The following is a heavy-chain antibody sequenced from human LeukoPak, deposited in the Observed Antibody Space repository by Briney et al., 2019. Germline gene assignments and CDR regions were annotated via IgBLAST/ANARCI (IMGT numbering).Heavy chain of an antibody. CDR1: GFTFSNHA. CDR3: ARAGGGGYNFFHY. J-gene: IGHJ4*02. V-gene: IGHV3-30*09. D-gene: IGHD5-24*01. CDR2: ISYDGNNG. Sequence: AGGSLRLSCAAPGFTFSNHAMHWGRQAPGKGLGWGAVISYDGNNGFYADSVKDRFAISRDNPKNTSYLQMISLGAGDTAVYYCARAGGGGYNFFHYWGQGTLVTVSS.